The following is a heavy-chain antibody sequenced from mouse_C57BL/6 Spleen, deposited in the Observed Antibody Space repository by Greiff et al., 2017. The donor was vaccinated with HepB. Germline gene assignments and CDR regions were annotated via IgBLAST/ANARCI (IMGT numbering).Heavy chain of an antibody. D-gene: IGHD1-1*01. Sequence: QVQLQQSGAELVMPGASVKLSCKASGYTFTSYWMHWVKQRPGQGLEWIGEIDPSDSYTNYNQKFKGKSTLTVDKSSSTAYMQLSSLTSEDAAVYYCARLLRSPDDFDYWGQGTTLTVSS. V-gene: IGHV1-69*01. CDR1: GYTFTSYW. CDR3: ARLLRSPDDFDY. CDR2: IDPSDSYT. J-gene: IGHJ2*01.